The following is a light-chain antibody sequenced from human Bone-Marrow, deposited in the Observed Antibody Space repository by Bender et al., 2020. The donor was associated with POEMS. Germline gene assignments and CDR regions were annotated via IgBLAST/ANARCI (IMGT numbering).Light chain of an antibody. V-gene: IGLV2-14*03. J-gene: IGLJ2*01. CDR1: YSDIGGHNY. CDR3: SAYSGNSILI. Sequence: QSALTQPASVSGSPGHSITISCTGTYSDIGGHNYVSWYQQHPGKAPKLIIYDVNIRPSGVSSRFSGSKSVHAASVTISGLQTEDEADYYCSAYSGNSILIFGGGTTLTVL. CDR2: DVN.